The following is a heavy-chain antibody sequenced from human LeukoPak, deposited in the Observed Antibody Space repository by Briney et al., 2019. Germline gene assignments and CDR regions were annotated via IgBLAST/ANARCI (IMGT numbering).Heavy chain of an antibody. J-gene: IGHJ4*02. Sequence: GGSLRLSCAASGFTFSSYGIHWVRQAPDKGLEWVAVVSSDGSNKYYADSVKGRFTISRDTSKNTLYLRMSSLGAEDTAVYYCARGYSSSWLGYFDYWGQGTLVTVSS. CDR3: ARGYSSSWLGYFDY. D-gene: IGHD6-13*01. CDR1: GFTFSSYG. V-gene: IGHV3-30*03. CDR2: VSSDGSNK.